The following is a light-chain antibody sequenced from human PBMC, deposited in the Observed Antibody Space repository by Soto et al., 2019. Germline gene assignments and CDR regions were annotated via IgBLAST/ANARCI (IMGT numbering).Light chain of an antibody. Sequence: QSVLTQPASVSGSPGQSITISCTGTSSDVGGYNYVSWYQQHPDKAPKLLIYEVSNRPSGVSNRFSGSKSGNTASLTIYGLQAVDEADYYCSSYTNSGAVFGGGTKLTVL. V-gene: IGLV2-14*01. CDR1: SSDVGGYNY. CDR2: EVS. CDR3: SSYTNSGAV. J-gene: IGLJ2*01.